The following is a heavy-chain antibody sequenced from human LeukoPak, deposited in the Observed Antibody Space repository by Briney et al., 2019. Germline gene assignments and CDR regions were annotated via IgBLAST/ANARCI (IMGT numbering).Heavy chain of an antibody. Sequence: SQTLSLTCTVSGGSISSGGYYWSWIRQHPGKGLEWIVYIYYSGSTYYNPSLKSRVTISVDTSENQFSLKLSSVTAADTAVYYCAITRNIAMPISYYYYGVDVWGQGTTVIVSS. D-gene: IGHD5-18*01. CDR2: IYYSGST. CDR1: GGSISSGGYY. J-gene: IGHJ6*02. CDR3: AITRNIAMPISYYYYGVDV. V-gene: IGHV4-31*03.